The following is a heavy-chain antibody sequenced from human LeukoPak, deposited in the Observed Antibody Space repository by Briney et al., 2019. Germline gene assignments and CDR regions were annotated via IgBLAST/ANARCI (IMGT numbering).Heavy chain of an antibody. D-gene: IGHD6-25*01. J-gene: IGHJ4*02. V-gene: IGHV3-48*01. CDR2: ISRTSNTI. CDR1: GFTFSSYS. CDR3: ATGGRAAPSDY. Sequence: GGSLRLSCAASGFTFSSYSMNWVRQAPGKGLEWVSYISRTSNTIYYADSVKGRFTISRDNAKNSLYLQMNSLRAEDTAVYYCATGGRAAPSDYWGQGTLVTVSS.